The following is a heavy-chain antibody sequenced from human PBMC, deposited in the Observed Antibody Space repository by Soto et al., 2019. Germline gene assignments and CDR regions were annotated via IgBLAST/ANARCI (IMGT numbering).Heavy chain of an antibody. Sequence: PSETLSLTCAVSGGSISSGGYSWSWIRQPPGKGLEWIGYIYHSGSTYYNPSLKSRVTISVDRSKNQFSLKLSSVTAADTAVYYCARARMATIMGLDYWGQGTLVTVSS. D-gene: IGHD5-12*01. CDR2: IYHSGST. CDR3: ARARMATIMGLDY. V-gene: IGHV4-30-2*01. CDR1: GGSISSGGYS. J-gene: IGHJ4*02.